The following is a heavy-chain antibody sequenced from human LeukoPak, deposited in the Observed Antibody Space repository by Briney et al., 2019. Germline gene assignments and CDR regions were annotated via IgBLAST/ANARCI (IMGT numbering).Heavy chain of an antibody. J-gene: IGHJ4*02. Sequence: ASVKVSCKASGYTFTSYGISWVRQAPGQGLEWMGGIIPIFGTANYAQKFQGRVTITTDESTSTAYMELSSLRSEDTAVYYCARGRCSSTSCYALFYWGQGTLVTVSS. CDR3: ARGRCSSTSCYALFY. V-gene: IGHV1-69*05. CDR1: GYTFTSYG. D-gene: IGHD2-2*01. CDR2: IIPIFGTA.